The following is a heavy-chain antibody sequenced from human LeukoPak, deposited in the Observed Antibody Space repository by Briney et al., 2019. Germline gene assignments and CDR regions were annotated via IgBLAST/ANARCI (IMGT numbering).Heavy chain of an antibody. D-gene: IGHD3-22*01. CDR1: GITLSNYG. J-gene: IGHJ4*02. CDR2: ISDSGGRT. V-gene: IGHV3-23*01. CDR3: AKRGVVIRVILVGFHKEAYYFDS. Sequence: GGSLRLSCAVSGITLSNYGMGWVRQAPGKGLEWVAGISDSGGRTNYADSVKGRFTISRDNPKNTIYLQMTSLGAEDTAVYFCAKRGVVIRVILVGFHKEAYYFDSWGQGALVTVSS.